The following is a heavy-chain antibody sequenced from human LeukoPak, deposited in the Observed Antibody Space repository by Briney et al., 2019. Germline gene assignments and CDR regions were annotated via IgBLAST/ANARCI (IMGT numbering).Heavy chain of an antibody. CDR1: GGSISNSSYY. CDR2: INHSGST. V-gene: IGHV4-39*07. Sequence: SETLSLTCTVSGGSISNSSYYWGWIRQPPGKGLEWIGEINHSGSTNYNPSLKSRVTISVDTSKNQFSLKLSSVTAADTAVYYCARVEEGYGSGRRENYYYYYMDVWGKGTTVTISS. J-gene: IGHJ6*03. CDR3: ARVEEGYGSGRRENYYYYYMDV. D-gene: IGHD3-10*01.